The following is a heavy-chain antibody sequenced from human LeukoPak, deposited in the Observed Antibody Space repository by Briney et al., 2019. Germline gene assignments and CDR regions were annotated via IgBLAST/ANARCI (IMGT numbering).Heavy chain of an antibody. CDR1: GFNFRRYS. Sequence: PGGSLRLSCVASGFNFRRYSINWVRQAPGEGLVWVSRINSDASRPSYADSVKGRFTISRDNAKNTLYLQMNSLRADDTALYYCARETRETGRGYHQTDAFDIWGQGTMVSVSS. CDR3: ARETRETGRGYHQTDAFDI. D-gene: IGHD3-22*01. CDR2: INSDASRP. V-gene: IGHV3-74*01. J-gene: IGHJ3*02.